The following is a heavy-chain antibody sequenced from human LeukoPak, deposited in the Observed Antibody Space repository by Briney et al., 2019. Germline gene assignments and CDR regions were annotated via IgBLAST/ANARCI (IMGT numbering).Heavy chain of an antibody. CDR1: GVTFEDYY. V-gene: IGHV3-11*04. CDR3: ARDYPEGIAAAGTSLDY. J-gene: IGHJ4*02. CDR2: ISSTGGDK. D-gene: IGHD6-13*01. Sequence: GGSLRLSCKGSGVTFEDYYLSWIRQAPGKGLEWISHISSTGGDKFYADPVKGRFIISRDNAMNSVYMEMNSLRAEDTAVYYCARDYPEGIAAAGTSLDYWGQGTLVTVSS.